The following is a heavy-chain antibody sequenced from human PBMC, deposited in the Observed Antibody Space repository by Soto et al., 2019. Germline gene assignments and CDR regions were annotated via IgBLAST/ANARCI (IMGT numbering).Heavy chain of an antibody. Sequence: VQLQESGPGLVKPSQTLSLTCTVSGGSINSGGYYWSWIRQHPGEGLEWVSGISGSGGSTYYADSVKGRFTISRDNSRNTLYLQMNSLRAEDTAVYYCAKDPVVGPYGWFDPWGQGTLVTVSS. V-gene: IGHV3-23*01. J-gene: IGHJ5*02. CDR3: AKDPVVGPYGWFDP. D-gene: IGHD1-26*01. CDR2: ISGSGGST. CDR1: GGSINSGGYY.